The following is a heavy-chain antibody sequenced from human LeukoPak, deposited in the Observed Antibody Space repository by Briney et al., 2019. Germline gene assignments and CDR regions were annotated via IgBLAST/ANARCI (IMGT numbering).Heavy chain of an antibody. D-gene: IGHD3-10*01. J-gene: IGHJ4*02. CDR2: VKEDGSVI. CDR1: GFRFSNYW. Sequence: GGSRRLSCLASGFRFSNYWMNWLRQAPGEGLEWVANVKEDGSVIYYVDSVKGRFTISRDNAKNSLYLQMNSLRVEDTALYYCATGRWFGEFAGSGIEDWGQGTLVTVSS. V-gene: IGHV3-7*01. CDR3: ATGRWFGEFAGSGIED.